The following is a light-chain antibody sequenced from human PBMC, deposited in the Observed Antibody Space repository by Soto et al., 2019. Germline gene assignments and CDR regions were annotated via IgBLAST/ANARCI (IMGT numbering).Light chain of an antibody. CDR1: QNIGNF. CDR2: DAS. V-gene: IGKV3-11*01. Sequence: EIVLTQSPSNMSLSPGERATPSCRASQNIGNFLAWYQHKPGQAPRLLIYDASKRATGIPARFSGSGSGTDFTLTISSLEPADFAVYYCQQRTTWPPLFAFGPGTRVDIK. J-gene: IGKJ3*01. CDR3: QQRTTWPPLFA.